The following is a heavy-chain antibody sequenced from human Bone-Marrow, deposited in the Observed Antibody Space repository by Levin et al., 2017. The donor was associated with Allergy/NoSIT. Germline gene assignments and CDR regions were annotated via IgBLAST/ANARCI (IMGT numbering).Heavy chain of an antibody. CDR3: AGEPNSPYYYHYGLDV. Sequence: ASETLSLTCTVSGGSISDDSYYWAWVRQPPGTGLEWVGSIYYDGSAYYNPSLKTRLTISVDTSKNQFSLRVNSVIAADTAVYYCAGEPNSPYYYHYGLDVWGPGTTVTVSS. CDR1: GGSISDDSYY. J-gene: IGHJ6*02. V-gene: IGHV4-39*07. D-gene: IGHD2/OR15-2a*01. CDR2: IYYDGSA.